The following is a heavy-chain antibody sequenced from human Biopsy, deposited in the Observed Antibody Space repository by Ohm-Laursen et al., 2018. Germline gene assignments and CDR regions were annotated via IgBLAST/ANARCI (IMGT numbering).Heavy chain of an antibody. D-gene: IGHD2/OR15-2a*01. V-gene: IGHV4-34*01. CDR1: GGSISGYY. CDR2: INHRGYT. CDR3: ARATNSTGWPYYYFYGMDV. Sequence: SDTLSLTCAVSGGSISGYYWSWIRQPPGKGLEWIGEINHRGYTDYNASLKGRVSISVDTSKNQLSLNLTSVTAADTAVYYCARATNSTGWPYYYFYGMDVWGQGTTVTVSS. J-gene: IGHJ6*02.